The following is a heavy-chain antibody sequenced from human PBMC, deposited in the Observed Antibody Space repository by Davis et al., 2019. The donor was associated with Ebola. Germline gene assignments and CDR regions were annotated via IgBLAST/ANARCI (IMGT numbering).Heavy chain of an antibody. D-gene: IGHD6-19*01. J-gene: IGHJ4*02. CDR2: MYYGGSI. Sequence: SETLSLTCTVSDDSISSYYWSWIRQPPEKGLEWIGYMYYGGSIIYNPSLKSRVTMSVDTSKKQFSLRLRSVTAADTAVYYCARARGWYGEYDYWGQGTLVTVSS. CDR3: ARARGWYGEYDY. CDR1: DDSISSYY. V-gene: IGHV4-59*01.